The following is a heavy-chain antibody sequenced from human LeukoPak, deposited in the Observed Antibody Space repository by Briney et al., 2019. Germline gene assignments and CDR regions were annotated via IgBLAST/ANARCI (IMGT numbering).Heavy chain of an antibody. J-gene: IGHJ4*02. CDR2: ISSGGSTI. D-gene: IGHD6-6*01. Sequence: PGGSLRLSCAASGFTFSDYYMSWIRQAPGKGLEWVSYISSGGSTIIYADSVKGRFTISRDNAKNSLYLQMNGLRAEDTAVYYCARNDYTSSSYTYWGQGTLVTVSS. CDR1: GFTFSDYY. V-gene: IGHV3-11*04. CDR3: ARNDYTSSSYTY.